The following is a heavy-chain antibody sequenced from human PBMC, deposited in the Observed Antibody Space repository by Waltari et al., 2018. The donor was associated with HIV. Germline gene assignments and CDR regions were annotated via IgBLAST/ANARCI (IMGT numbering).Heavy chain of an antibody. Sequence: QVQLVESGGGVVQPGRSLRLSCAASGFTFSSYAMHWVRQAPGKGLAWVAVISYYGSNKYYADSVKGRFTISRDNSKNTLYLQMNSLRAEDTAVYYCARDLTAIRRYFDWLLSPGPWGQGTLVTVSS. CDR3: ARDLTAIRRYFDWLLSPGP. CDR2: ISYYGSNK. CDR1: GFTFSSYA. D-gene: IGHD3-9*01. J-gene: IGHJ5*02. V-gene: IGHV3-30*01.